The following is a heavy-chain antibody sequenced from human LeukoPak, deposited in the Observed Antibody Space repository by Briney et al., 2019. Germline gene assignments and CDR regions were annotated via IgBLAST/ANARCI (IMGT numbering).Heavy chain of an antibody. Sequence: ASVKVSCKASGYTFTGYYIHWVRQAPGQGLEWMGWINPISGGTNYAEKFQGRVTTTRDTSINTAYMEVTRLTSDDTAVYYCAREDGSFDCWGQGTLVIVSS. CDR1: GYTFTGYY. CDR2: INPISGGT. V-gene: IGHV1-2*02. CDR3: AREDGSFDC. J-gene: IGHJ4*02. D-gene: IGHD5-24*01.